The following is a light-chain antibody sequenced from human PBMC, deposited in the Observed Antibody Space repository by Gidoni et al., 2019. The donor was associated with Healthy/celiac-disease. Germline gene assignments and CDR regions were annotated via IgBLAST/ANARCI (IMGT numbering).Light chain of an antibody. J-gene: IGKJ2*01. Sequence: EIVLTQSPANLSLSPGERATLSCRASPSVSSYLAWYQQKPGQTPRLLIYDASNRATGIPARFSGSVSGTDFTLTISSLETEDVAVDYGQYRSNWPRKYTFGQGTKLEIK. CDR3: QYRSNWPRKYT. CDR1: PSVSSY. CDR2: DAS. V-gene: IGKV3-11*01.